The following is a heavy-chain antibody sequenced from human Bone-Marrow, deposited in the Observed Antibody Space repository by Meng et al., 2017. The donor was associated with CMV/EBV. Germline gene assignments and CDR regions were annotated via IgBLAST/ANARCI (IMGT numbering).Heavy chain of an antibody. CDR3: ARDRPYSSPDKYYYYGMDV. V-gene: IGHV3-66*02. CDR1: GFTVSSNY. Sequence: GGSLRLSCAASGFTVSSNYMSWVRQAPGKGLEWVSVIYSGGSTYYADSVKGRFTISRDNSKNTLYLQMNSLRAEDMAVYYCARDRPYSSPDKYYYYGMDVWGQGTTVTVSS. J-gene: IGHJ6*02. D-gene: IGHD6-13*01. CDR2: IYSGGST.